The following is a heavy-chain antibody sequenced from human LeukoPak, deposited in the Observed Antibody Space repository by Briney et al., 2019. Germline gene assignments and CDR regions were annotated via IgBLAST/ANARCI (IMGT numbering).Heavy chain of an antibody. Sequence: KPSETLSLTCTISGGSISSSSYYWGWIRQPPGKDLEWIGSIYYSGYTYNNPSLKSRVTISIDMSQNQFSLELSSVTAADTAVYYCACQLELLGAFDIWGQGTMVTVSS. D-gene: IGHD1-7*01. CDR3: ACQLELLGAFDI. J-gene: IGHJ3*02. CDR2: IYYSGYT. CDR1: GGSISSSSYY. V-gene: IGHV4-39*07.